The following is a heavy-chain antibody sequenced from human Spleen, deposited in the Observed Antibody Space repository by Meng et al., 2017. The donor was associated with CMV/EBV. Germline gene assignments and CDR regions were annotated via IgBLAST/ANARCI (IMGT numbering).Heavy chain of an antibody. J-gene: IGHJ6*02. Sequence: SVKVSCKASGGTFSSYGVSWVREAPGQGLEWMGGIIPIVGVAKYPQKFQGRVTISADKSTSTVYMEVSRLRSDDTAIYYCARPRKRITIFGVVITHPDYYYYGMDVWGQGTTVTVSS. D-gene: IGHD3-3*01. CDR3: ARPRKRITIFGVVITHPDYYYYGMDV. V-gene: IGHV1-69*10. CDR1: GGTFSSYG. CDR2: IIPIVGVA.